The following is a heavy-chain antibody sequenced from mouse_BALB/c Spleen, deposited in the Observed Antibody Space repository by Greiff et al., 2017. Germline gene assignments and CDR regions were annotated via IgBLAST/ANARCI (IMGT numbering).Heavy chain of an antibody. CDR1: GYTFSSYW. V-gene: IGHV1-9*01. CDR3: ARFDYEDAY. D-gene: IGHD2-4*01. J-gene: IGHJ3*01. Sequence: QVQLKQSGAELMKPGASVKISCKATGYTFSSYWIEWVKQRPGHGLEWIGEILPGSGSTNYNEKFKGKATFTADTSSNTAYMQLSSLTSEDSAVYYCARFDYEDAYWGQGTLGTVAA. CDR2: ILPGSGST.